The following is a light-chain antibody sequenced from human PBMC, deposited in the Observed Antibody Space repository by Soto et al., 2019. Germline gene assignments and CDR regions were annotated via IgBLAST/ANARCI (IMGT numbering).Light chain of an antibody. CDR2: GAS. V-gene: IGKV3-20*01. CDR3: QQYGSSPMYT. J-gene: IGKJ2*01. CDR1: QSVSSSY. Sequence: EIVLTQSPGTLSLSPGERATLSCRASQSVSSSYLAWYQQKPGQAPRLLIYGASGRATGIPDRFSGSGSGTDFTLTISRLEPEDFAVYYCQQYGSSPMYTCGQGPKLEIK.